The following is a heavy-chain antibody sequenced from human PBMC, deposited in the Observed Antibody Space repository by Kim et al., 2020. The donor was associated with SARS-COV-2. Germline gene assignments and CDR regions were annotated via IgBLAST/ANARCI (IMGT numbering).Heavy chain of an antibody. CDR1: GGSISSSNW. J-gene: IGHJ4*02. CDR3: ARVVGATRVAGMDY. V-gene: IGHV4-4*02. CDR2: IYHSGST. Sequence: SETLSLTCAVSGGSISSSNWWSWVRQPPGKGLAWIGEIYHSGSTNYNPSLKSRVTISVDKSKNQFSLKLSSVTSADTAVYYGARVVGATRVAGMDYWGQGTLVTVSS. D-gene: IGHD1-26*01.